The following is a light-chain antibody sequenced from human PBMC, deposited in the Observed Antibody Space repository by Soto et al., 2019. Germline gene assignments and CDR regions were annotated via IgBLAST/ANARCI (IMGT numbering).Light chain of an antibody. CDR2: DGS. CDR1: QQFTSY. CDR3: QRSYGNPPT. J-gene: IGKJ1*01. V-gene: IGKV1-39*01. Sequence: DIQMTQSPPSLSASVGDRVTINCRASQQFTSYVNWYQQKEGKAPKLLISDGSTLQTGVPPRYSGTGSGADFNLTVNGLQPEDFATYYCQRSYGNPPTFGQGPTVEV.